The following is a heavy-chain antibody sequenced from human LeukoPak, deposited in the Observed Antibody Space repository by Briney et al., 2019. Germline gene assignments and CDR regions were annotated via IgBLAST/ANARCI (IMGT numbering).Heavy chain of an antibody. V-gene: IGHV3-48*01. Sequence: GFLRLSCAASGFNFSSYSMNWVRQAPGKGLEWVSYISSSSSTIYYADSVKGRLTISRDNSKNTLYLQMNSLRAEDTAVYYCAKERLYYYGSGSPSYFDYWGQGTLVTVSS. J-gene: IGHJ4*02. CDR2: ISSSSSTI. CDR1: GFNFSSYS. D-gene: IGHD3-10*01. CDR3: AKERLYYYGSGSPSYFDY.